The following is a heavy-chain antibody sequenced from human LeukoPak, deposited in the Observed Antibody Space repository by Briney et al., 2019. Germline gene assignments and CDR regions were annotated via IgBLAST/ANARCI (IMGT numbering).Heavy chain of an antibody. J-gene: IGHJ3*01. Sequence: GGSLRLSCAASGFTFSDYYMDWVRQAPGKGLEWVANIKLDVSETYYVDSVRGRFTISRDNTKNSLYLQMDSLRAEDTAVYYCARKGNAFDFWGQGTMVTVSS. CDR3: ARKGNAFDF. CDR1: GFTFSDYY. D-gene: IGHD3-10*01. V-gene: IGHV3-7*01. CDR2: IKLDVSET.